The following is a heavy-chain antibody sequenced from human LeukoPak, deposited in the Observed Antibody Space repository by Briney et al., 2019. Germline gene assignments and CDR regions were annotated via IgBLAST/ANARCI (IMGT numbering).Heavy chain of an antibody. CDR2: IYYSGST. CDR1: GGSISGFY. D-gene: IGHD3-22*01. CDR3: ARVVNYYDSSGFDY. V-gene: IGHV4-59*01. J-gene: IGHJ4*02. Sequence: PSETLSLTCTVSGGSISGFYWSWIRQPPGKGLEWIGYIYYSGSTTYNPSLKSRVTISVDTSKNQFSLKLSSVTAADTAVYYCARVVNYYDSSGFDYWGQGTLVTVSS.